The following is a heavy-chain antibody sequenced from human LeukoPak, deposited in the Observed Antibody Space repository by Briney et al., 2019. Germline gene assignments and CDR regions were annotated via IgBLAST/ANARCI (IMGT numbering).Heavy chain of an antibody. CDR1: GYTCTNYD. V-gene: IGHV1-8*01. Sequence: ASVNVSCKASGYTCTNYDINWVRKATGQGLEWLWWMSASSVNTGYAQKFQGRVSMTRATSISTAYLELSSLTFGDTAVYYCARTPPKGDIDYWGQGTLVTVSS. D-gene: IGHD2-21*02. J-gene: IGHJ4*02. CDR3: ARTPPKGDIDY. CDR2: MSASSVNT.